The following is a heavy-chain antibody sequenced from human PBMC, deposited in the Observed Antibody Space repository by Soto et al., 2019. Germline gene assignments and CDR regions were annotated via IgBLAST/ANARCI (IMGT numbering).Heavy chain of an antibody. CDR1: GYTFTGYY. Sequence: QVQLVQSGAEVKKPGASVKVSCKASGYTFTGYYMHWVRQAPGQGLEWMGWINPNSGGTNYAQKFQGWVTMTRDTSISTAYMELSRLRSDDTAVYYCARGGTYYDFGSGYPKYSFDYCGQGTLVTVSS. J-gene: IGHJ4*02. CDR2: INPNSGGT. CDR3: ARGGTYYDFGSGYPKYSFDY. D-gene: IGHD3-3*01. V-gene: IGHV1-2*04.